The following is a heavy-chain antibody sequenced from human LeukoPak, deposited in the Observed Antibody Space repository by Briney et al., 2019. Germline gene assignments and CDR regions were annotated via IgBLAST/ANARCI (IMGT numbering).Heavy chain of an antibody. CDR1: GFTFSSYS. V-gene: IGHV3-7*01. CDR2: IKQDGSEK. J-gene: IGHJ6*03. D-gene: IGHD6-6*01. Sequence: GGSLRLSCAASGFTFSSYSMNWVRQAPGKGLEWVANIKQDGSEKYYVDSVKGRFTISRDNAKNSLYLQMNSLRAEDTAVYYCAREGYSSSHFPYYYYYYMDVWGKGTTVTVSS. CDR3: AREGYSSSHFPYYYYYYMDV.